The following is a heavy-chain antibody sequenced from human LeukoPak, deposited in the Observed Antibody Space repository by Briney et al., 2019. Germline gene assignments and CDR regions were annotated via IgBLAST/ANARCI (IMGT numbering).Heavy chain of an antibody. D-gene: IGHD2-15*01. V-gene: IGHV3-23*01. CDR2: ISDSGGNT. J-gene: IGHJ4*02. CDR1: GFTFSSFA. CDR3: ASRDPCSGGSCYGLAY. Sequence: GGSLRLSCAASGFTFSSFAMGWVRQAPGKGLEWVSAISDSGGNTYYADSVKGRFTISRDNSKNTLYLQMNSLRAEDTAVYYCASRDPCSGGSCYGLAYWGQGTLVTVSS.